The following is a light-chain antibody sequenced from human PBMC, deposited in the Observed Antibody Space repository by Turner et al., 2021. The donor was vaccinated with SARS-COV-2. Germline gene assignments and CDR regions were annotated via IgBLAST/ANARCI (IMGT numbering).Light chain of an antibody. CDR2: AAS. J-gene: IGKJ4*01. V-gene: IGKV1-39*01. Sequence: DIQMTQSPSSLSASVGDRVTITCRASQSITRSLNWYHQTPGKAPKLLIYAASTLQNGVPASFSGSGSGTDFTLTISSLQPEDFATYYCQQSFSSPLTFGGGTKVEI. CDR1: QSITRS. CDR3: QQSFSSPLT.